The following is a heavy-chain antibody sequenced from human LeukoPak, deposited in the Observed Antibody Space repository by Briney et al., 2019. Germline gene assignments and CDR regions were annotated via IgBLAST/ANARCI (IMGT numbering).Heavy chain of an antibody. D-gene: IGHD2-8*01. CDR2: ISAYNGNT. CDR1: GYTFTSYG. CDR3: ARGGYCTNGVCSPFDY. V-gene: IGHV1-18*01. Sequence: ASVKVSCKASGYTFTSYGISWVRQAPGQGLEWMGWISAYNGNTNYAQKLQGRVTMTTDTSTSTAYMELRSLRSDDTDVYYCARGGYCTNGVCSPFDYWGQGTLVTVSS. J-gene: IGHJ4*02.